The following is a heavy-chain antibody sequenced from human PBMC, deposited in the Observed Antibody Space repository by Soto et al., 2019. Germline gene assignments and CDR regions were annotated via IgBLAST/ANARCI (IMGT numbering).Heavy chain of an antibody. Sequence: PWGSLRLSCAASGFTFSSYGMHWVRQAPGKGLEWVAVISYDGSNKYYADSVKGRFTISRDNSKNTLYLQIHSLRAEDTAVYYCARDSDSGDDSIVAFDIWGQGTRVTVSS. J-gene: IGHJ3*02. D-gene: IGHD5-12*01. V-gene: IGHV3-30*03. CDR2: ISYDGSNK. CDR3: ARDSDSGDDSIVAFDI. CDR1: GFTFSSYG.